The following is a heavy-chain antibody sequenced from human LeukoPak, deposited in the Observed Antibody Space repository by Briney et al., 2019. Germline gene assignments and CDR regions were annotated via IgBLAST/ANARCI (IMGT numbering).Heavy chain of an antibody. D-gene: IGHD2/OR15-2a*01. Sequence: ASVKVSCKASGYTFTSYGISWVRQAPGQGLEWLGWIYPHNGNTNYAQKLQGRVTMTTDTSTSTAYMELRSLRSDDTAVYYCARSLKVYGGAYYYYMDVWGKGTTVTISS. J-gene: IGHJ6*03. CDR2: IYPHNGNT. CDR1: GYTFTSYG. CDR3: ARSLKVYGGAYYYYMDV. V-gene: IGHV1-18*01.